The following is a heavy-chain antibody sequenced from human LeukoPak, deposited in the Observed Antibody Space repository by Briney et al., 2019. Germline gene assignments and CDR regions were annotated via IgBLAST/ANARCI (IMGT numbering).Heavy chain of an antibody. J-gene: IGHJ6*02. D-gene: IGHD6-19*01. Sequence: PGGSLRLSCAASGFTFSSYDMQWVRQVIGKGLEWVSAIGIAGDTHYSGSVKGRFTISRENAKNSLYLQMNSLRAGDTAVYYCARDPSGRGMDVWGQGTTVTVPS. CDR3: ARDPSGRGMDV. V-gene: IGHV3-13*01. CDR2: IGIAGDT. CDR1: GFTFSSYD.